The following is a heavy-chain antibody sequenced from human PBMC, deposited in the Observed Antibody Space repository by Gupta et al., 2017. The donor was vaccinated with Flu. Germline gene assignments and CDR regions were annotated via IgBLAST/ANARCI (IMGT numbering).Heavy chain of an antibody. Sequence: APGQSLEWMGWINTANGNTKYSQKFQARITITRATSANLAYMELSSLRSEDTAMSYWAREESSTVVTVRRGWKIKQANMDVWGNGTTVTVSS. J-gene: IGHJ6*03. V-gene: IGHV1-3*04. D-gene: IGHD3-16*02. CDR3: AREESSTVVTVRRGWKIKQANMDV. CDR2: INTANGNT.